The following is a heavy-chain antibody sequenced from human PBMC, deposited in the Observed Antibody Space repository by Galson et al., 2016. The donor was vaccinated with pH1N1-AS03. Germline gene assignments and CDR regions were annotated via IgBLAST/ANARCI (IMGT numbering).Heavy chain of an antibody. CDR3: ARDWGFSWTSRPTFDF. D-gene: IGHD6-13*01. J-gene: IGHJ3*01. Sequence: SLRLSCAASGFTFTDYYMTWIRQAPGKGLELISYISSRGSTKYYADSVKGRFAISRDDTKKSVYLQMDRLLVEDTAVYYCARDWGFSWTSRPTFDFWGQGIMVAVS. CDR1: GFTFTDYY. V-gene: IGHV3-11*01. CDR2: ISSRGSTK.